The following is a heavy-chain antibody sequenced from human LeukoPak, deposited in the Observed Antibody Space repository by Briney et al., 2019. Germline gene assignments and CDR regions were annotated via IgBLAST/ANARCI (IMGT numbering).Heavy chain of an antibody. D-gene: IGHD3-16*01. CDR3: ARDPGEAFDI. CDR2: IYYSGST. J-gene: IGHJ3*02. CDR1: GGSISSYY. V-gene: IGHV4-59*01. Sequence: PSETLSLTCTVSGGSISSYYWSWIRQPPGKGLEWIGYIYYSGSTNYNPSPKSRVTISVDTSKNQFSLKLSSVTAADTAMYYCARDPGEAFDIWGQGTMVTVSS.